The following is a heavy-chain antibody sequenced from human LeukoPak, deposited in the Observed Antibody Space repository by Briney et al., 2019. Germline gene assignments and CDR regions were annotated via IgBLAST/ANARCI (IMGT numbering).Heavy chain of an antibody. CDR2: INHSGST. Sequence: PWETLSLTCAVYGGSFSGYYWSWIRQPPGKGLEWIGEINHSGSTNYNPSLKSRVTISVDTSKNQFSLKLSSVTAADTAVYYCARGSRLRLGELSLYRWGFDYWGQRTLVTVSS. V-gene: IGHV4-34*01. CDR3: ARGSRLRLGELSLYRWGFDY. J-gene: IGHJ4*02. CDR1: GGSFSGYY. D-gene: IGHD3-16*02.